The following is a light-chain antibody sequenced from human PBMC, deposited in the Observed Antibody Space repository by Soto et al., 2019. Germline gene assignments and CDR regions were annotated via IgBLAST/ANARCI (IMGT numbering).Light chain of an antibody. CDR2: DAS. CDR1: QSISSW. V-gene: IGKV1-5*01. Sequence: DIQMTQSPSTLSASVGDRVTITCRASQSISSWLAWYQQKPGKAPKLLIYDASSLESGVPSRFSGSGSGTEITLTISSLQPDDFATYYCQQYNSAFGQGTRLEIK. J-gene: IGKJ5*01. CDR3: QQYNSA.